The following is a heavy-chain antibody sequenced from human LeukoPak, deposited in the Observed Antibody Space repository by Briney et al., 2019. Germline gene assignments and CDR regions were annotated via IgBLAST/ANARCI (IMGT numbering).Heavy chain of an antibody. V-gene: IGHV4-39*07. CDR2: IYYSGST. CDR3: AREETGFDY. CDR1: GGSISSSSYY. Sequence: SETLSLTCTVSGGSISSSSYYWGWIRQPPGKGLEWIGSIYYSGSTYYNPSLESRVTISVDTSKNQFSLKLSSVTAADTAVYYCAREETGFDYWGQGTLVTVSS. D-gene: IGHD3-9*01. J-gene: IGHJ4*02.